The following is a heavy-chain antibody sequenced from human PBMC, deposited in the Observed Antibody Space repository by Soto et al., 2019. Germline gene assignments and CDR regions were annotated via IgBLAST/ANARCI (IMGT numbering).Heavy chain of an antibody. J-gene: IGHJ4*02. CDR3: ARDQGVAMAPPYFDY. D-gene: IGHD5-18*01. V-gene: IGHV3-33*01. CDR1: GFTFSNYG. Sequence: PGGSLRLSCAASGFTFSNYGIHWVRQAPGKGLEWVAVIWYDGSKNYYADSVKGRFTISRDNSKNTLYLQMNSLRVEDTAVYYCARDQGVAMAPPYFDYWGQGTMVNVS. CDR2: IWYDGSKN.